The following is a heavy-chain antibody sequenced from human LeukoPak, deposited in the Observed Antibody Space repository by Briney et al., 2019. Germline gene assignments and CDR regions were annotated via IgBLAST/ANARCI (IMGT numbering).Heavy chain of an antibody. V-gene: IGHV3-21*01. CDR2: ISTSSSYI. CDR1: GFIFSSYS. CDR3: ARASSSWYYFDY. J-gene: IGHJ4*02. D-gene: IGHD6-13*01. Sequence: KSGGSLRLSCAASGFIFSSYSMNWVRQAPGKGLEWVSFISTSSSYIYYADSVKGRFTISRDNAKNSLYLQMNSLRAEDTAVYYCARASSSWYYFDYWGQGTLVTVSS.